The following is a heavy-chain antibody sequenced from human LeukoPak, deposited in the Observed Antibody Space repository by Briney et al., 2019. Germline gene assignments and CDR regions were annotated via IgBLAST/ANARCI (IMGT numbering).Heavy chain of an antibody. CDR1: GFTFSSYG. D-gene: IGHD6-13*01. CDR3: ARSLPPRIAAAATDY. Sequence: PGGSLRLSCAASGFTFSSYGMHWVRQAPGKGLEWVAVISYDGSNKYYADSVKGRFTISRDNSKNTLYLQMNSLRAEDTAVYYCARSLPPRIAAAATDYWGQGTLVTVSS. V-gene: IGHV3-30*03. CDR2: ISYDGSNK. J-gene: IGHJ4*02.